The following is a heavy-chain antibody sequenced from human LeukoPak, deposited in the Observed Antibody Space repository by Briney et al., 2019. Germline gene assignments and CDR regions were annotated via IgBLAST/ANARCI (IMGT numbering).Heavy chain of an antibody. J-gene: IGHJ4*02. CDR2: IGGSGGST. V-gene: IGHV3-23*01. Sequence: GGSLRLSCAASGFPFSNYAMSWVRQAPGKGLEWVSAIGGSGGSTYYADSVKGRFTISRDNSKNTLYLQMNSLRAEDTAIFSCARGRRSWNGFDNWGQGTLVTVSS. CDR1: GFPFSNYA. D-gene: IGHD1-1*01. CDR3: ARGRRSWNGFDN.